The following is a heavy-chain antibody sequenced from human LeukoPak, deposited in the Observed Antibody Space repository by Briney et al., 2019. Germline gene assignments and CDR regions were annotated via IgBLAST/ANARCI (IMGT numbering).Heavy chain of an antibody. V-gene: IGHV4-30-2*01. D-gene: IGHD1-1*01. Sequence: SETLSLTCAVSGGSISSGGYSWSWIRQPPGKGLEWIGYIYHSGSTYYNAFLKSRVTITVDRSKNQFSLKLSSVTDADTVVYYCARGYEGNYYYYYGMDVWGKGTTVTVSS. CDR2: IYHSGST. CDR1: GGSISSGGYS. CDR3: ARGYEGNYYYYYGMDV. J-gene: IGHJ6*04.